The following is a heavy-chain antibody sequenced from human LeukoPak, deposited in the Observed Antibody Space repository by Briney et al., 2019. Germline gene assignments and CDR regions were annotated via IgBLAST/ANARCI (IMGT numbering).Heavy chain of an antibody. J-gene: IGHJ4*02. D-gene: IGHD6-13*01. CDR1: GYTFTSYD. V-gene: IGHV1-8*01. Sequence: ASVKVSCKASGYTFTSYDINWVRQATGQGLEWMGWMNPNSGNTGYAQKFQGRVTMTRDTSTSTVYMELSSLRSEDTAVYYCARDRGPIAAAGTRGSYYFDYWGQGTLVTVSS. CDR2: MNPNSGNT. CDR3: ARDRGPIAAAGTRGSYYFDY.